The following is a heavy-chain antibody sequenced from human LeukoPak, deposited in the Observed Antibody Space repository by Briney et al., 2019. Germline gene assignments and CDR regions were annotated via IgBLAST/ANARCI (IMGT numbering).Heavy chain of an antibody. J-gene: IGHJ4*02. CDR2: ISGSGGST. CDR1: GFTFSSYT. D-gene: IGHD2-15*01. CDR3: AKRAGYCSGGSCIYYFDY. V-gene: IGHV3-23*01. Sequence: GGSLRLSCAASGFTFSSYTMNWVRQAPGKGLEWVSAISGSGGSTYYADSVKGRFTISRDNSKNTLYLQMNSLRAEDTAVYYCAKRAGYCSGGSCIYYFDYWGQGTLVTVSS.